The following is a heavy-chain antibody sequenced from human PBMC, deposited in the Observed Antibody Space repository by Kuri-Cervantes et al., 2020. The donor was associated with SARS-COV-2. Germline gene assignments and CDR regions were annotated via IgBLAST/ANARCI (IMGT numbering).Heavy chain of an antibody. V-gene: IGHV4-38-2*02. CDR2: IYHSGST. CDR3: ATRIAVAGTDQYYFDY. CDR1: GYSISSGYY. J-gene: IGHJ4*02. D-gene: IGHD6-19*01. Sequence: SETLSLTCTVSGYSISSGYYWGWIRQPPGKGLEWIGSIYHSGSTYYNPSLKSRVTISVDTSKNQFSLKLSSVTAADTAVYYCATRIAVAGTDQYYFDYWGQGTLVTVSS.